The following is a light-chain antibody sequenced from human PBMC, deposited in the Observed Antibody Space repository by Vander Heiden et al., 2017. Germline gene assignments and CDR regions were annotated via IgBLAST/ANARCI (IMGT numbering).Light chain of an antibody. CDR3: QSYDNSLSAVV. CDR2: NNN. J-gene: IGLJ2*01. CDR1: NSNVGAGYD. Sequence: QSVLTQPPSVSVAPWQTVTLSCPGSNSNVGAGYDVHWYQQVPGTAPKLLIYNNNYRPSGVPDRFSGSKSGTSASLAITGLQAEDEADYYCQSYDNSLSAVVFGGGTKLTVL. V-gene: IGLV1-40*01.